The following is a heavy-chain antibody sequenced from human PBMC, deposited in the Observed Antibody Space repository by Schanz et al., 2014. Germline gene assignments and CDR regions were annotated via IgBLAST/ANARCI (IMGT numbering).Heavy chain of an antibody. CDR1: GGTFNSYT. Sequence: QVQLVQSGAEVKKPGSSMKVSCKASGGTFNSYTINWVRQAPGQGLEWMGRIIPSLGLAKYEQKFQDKVTITADTSTTTAYMELSSLRSEDTAVYYCARGYGDSPTDCWGQGTLVTVSS. V-gene: IGHV1-69*02. D-gene: IGHD4-17*01. CDR3: ARGYGDSPTDC. CDR2: IIPSLGLA. J-gene: IGHJ4*02.